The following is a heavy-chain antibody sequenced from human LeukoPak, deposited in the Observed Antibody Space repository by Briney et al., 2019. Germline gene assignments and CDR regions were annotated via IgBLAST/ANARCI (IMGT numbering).Heavy chain of an antibody. CDR2: ISSSGSPI. CDR1: GFTFSSYE. J-gene: IGHJ4*02. D-gene: IGHD6-19*01. V-gene: IGHV3-48*03. Sequence: GGSLKLSCAASGFTFSSYEMNWVRQAPGKGVEWISYISSSGSPIYYADSVKGRFTISRDNAKNSLYLQMNSLRAEDTAVYYCARSSGWYGWGQGTLVTVSS. CDR3: ARSSGWYG.